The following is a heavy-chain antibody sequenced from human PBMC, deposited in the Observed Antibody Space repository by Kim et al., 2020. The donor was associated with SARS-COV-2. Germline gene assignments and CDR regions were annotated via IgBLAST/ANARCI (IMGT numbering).Heavy chain of an antibody. CDR2: TYYRSKWYN. CDR3: ARGWVLYGSGSHNWFDP. D-gene: IGHD3-10*01. J-gene: IGHJ5*02. Sequence: SQTLSLTCAISGDSVSSNSAAWNWIRQSPSRGLEWLGRTYYRSKWYNDYAVSVKSRITINPDTSKNQFSLQLNSVTPEDTAVYYCARGWVLYGSGSHNWFDPWGQGTLVTVSS. V-gene: IGHV6-1*01. CDR1: GDSVSSNSAA.